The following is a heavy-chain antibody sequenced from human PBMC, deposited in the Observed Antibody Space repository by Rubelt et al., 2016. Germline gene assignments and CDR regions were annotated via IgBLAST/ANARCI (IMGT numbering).Heavy chain of an antibody. CDR1: GGSFSSYY. CDR3: ARGHASSGTYPG. V-gene: IGHV4-34*01. Sequence: QVQLQQWGAGLLKPSETLSLTCAVYGGSFSSYYWNWIRQPPGKGLEWIGEINQFGSTNYNPSLKSRVIISLDTSTSQFSRNLSSVTAADTAVYYCARGHASSGTYPGWGQGTLVTVSS. J-gene: IGHJ4*02. D-gene: IGHD6-19*01. CDR2: INQFGST.